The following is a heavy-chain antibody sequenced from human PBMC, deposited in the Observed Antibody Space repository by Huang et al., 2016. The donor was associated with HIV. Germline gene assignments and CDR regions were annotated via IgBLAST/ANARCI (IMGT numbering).Heavy chain of an antibody. CDR1: GGSFSDYF. Sequence: QVRLEQWGPNLLKPSDTLSLKCAVYGGSFSDYFWTWIRQSPVQGLEWIGEVKHRGSATHNPSRRSRVSMSVDSSKNQFYLNLTSVTAADTAVYFCARPKMTATPSDSSWSYFDFWGRGTPVTVSS. CDR2: VKHRGSA. J-gene: IGHJ4*02. V-gene: IGHV4-34*01. CDR3: ARPKMTATPSDSSWSYFDF. D-gene: IGHD3-10*01.